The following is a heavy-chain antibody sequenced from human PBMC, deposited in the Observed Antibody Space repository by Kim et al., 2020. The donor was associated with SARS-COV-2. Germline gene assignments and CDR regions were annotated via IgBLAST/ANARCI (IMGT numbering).Heavy chain of an antibody. CDR1: GYTFTSYY. CDR3: ARDLFKYSSSWYPFDY. Sequence: ASVKVSCKASGYTFTSYYMHWVRQAPGQGLEWMGIINPSGGSTSYAQKFQGRVTMTRDTSTSTVYMELSSLRSEDTAVYYCARDLFKYSSSWYPFDYWGQGTLVTVSS. J-gene: IGHJ4*02. D-gene: IGHD6-13*01. CDR2: INPSGGST. V-gene: IGHV1-46*01.